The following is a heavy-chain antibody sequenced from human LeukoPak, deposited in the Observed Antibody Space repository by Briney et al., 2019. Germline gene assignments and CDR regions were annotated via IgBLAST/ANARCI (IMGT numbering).Heavy chain of an antibody. CDR3: ARAKLRYFDWPPYYYYGMDV. CDR2: INAGNGNT. CDR1: GYTFISYA. D-gene: IGHD3-9*01. J-gene: IGHJ6*04. Sequence: GASVKVSCKASGYTFISYAMHWVRQAPGQRLEWMGWINAGNGNTKYSQKFQGRVTITRDTSASTAYMELSSLRSEDTAVYYCARAKLRYFDWPPYYYYGMDVWGKGTTVTVSS. V-gene: IGHV1-3*01.